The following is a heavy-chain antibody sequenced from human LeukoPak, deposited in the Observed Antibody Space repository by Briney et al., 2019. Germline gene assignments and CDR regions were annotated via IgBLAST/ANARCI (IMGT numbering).Heavy chain of an antibody. CDR1: GFTFSSYE. Sequence: PGGSLRLSCAASGFTFSSYEMNWVRQAPGKGLEWVSYISSSGSTIYYADSVKGRFTISRDNAKNSLYPQMSSLRAEDTAVYYCARYCSGGSCYGHDAFDIWGQGTMVTVSS. D-gene: IGHD2-15*01. CDR3: ARYCSGGSCYGHDAFDI. J-gene: IGHJ3*02. V-gene: IGHV3-48*03. CDR2: ISSSGSTI.